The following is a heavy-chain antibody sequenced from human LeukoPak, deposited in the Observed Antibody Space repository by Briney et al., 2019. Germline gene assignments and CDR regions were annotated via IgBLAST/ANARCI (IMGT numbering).Heavy chain of an antibody. V-gene: IGHV4-38-2*02. J-gene: IGHJ4*02. Sequence: SETLSLTCTVSGCSISSDYYWGWIRQPPGKGLEWIGNIFHNGNTYYNPSLKSRVTMSIDTSKKQFSLKLRTATAADTAAYYCARIEDVTRGYNHAYYFDYWGQGTLVTVSS. D-gene: IGHD5-18*01. CDR2: IFHNGNT. CDR3: ARIEDVTRGYNHAYYFDY. CDR1: GCSISSDYY.